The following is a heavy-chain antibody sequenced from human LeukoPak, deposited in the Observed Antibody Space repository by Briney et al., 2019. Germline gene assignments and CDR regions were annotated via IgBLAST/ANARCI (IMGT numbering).Heavy chain of an antibody. Sequence: ASVKVSCKASGYTFTCYYMHWVRQAPGQGLEWMGWINTNTGNPTYAQGFTGRFVFSLDTSVSTAYLQISSLKAEDTAVYFCARGAMGYGVYWGQGTLVTVSS. J-gene: IGHJ4*02. V-gene: IGHV7-4-1*02. CDR1: GYTFTCYY. D-gene: IGHD5-18*01. CDR2: INTNTGNP. CDR3: ARGAMGYGVY.